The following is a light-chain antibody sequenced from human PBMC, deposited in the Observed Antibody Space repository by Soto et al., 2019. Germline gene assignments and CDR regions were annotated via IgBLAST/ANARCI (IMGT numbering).Light chain of an antibody. Sequence: DIKMPQSPSSLSESVGSRASITSRPSQGINNYLAWDQHKPGKVPKVLIYAASTFQPGVPSRFSGSGSGTDFTFTISSLEPEDSAVYYCQQRHMWPNTFGQGTRLEI. CDR2: AAS. J-gene: IGKJ5*01. CDR3: QQRHMWPNT. CDR1: QGINNY. V-gene: IGKV1-27*01.